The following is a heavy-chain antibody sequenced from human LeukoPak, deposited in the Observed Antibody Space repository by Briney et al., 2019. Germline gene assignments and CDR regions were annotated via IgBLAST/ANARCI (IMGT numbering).Heavy chain of an antibody. CDR3: ARDRMGINGTRQGAFDI. CDR1: GFTFSSYW. V-gene: IGHV3-74*01. D-gene: IGHD1-7*01. CDR2: INSDGSST. Sequence: GGSLRLSCAASGFTFSSYWMHWVRQAPGKGLVWVSRINSDGSSTSYADSVKGRFTISRDNAKNTLYLQMNSLRAEDTAVYYCARDRMGINGTRQGAFDIWGQGTMVTVSS. J-gene: IGHJ3*02.